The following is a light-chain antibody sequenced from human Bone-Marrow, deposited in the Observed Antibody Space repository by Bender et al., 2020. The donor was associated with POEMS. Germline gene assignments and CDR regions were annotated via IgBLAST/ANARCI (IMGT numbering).Light chain of an antibody. CDR3: SSYAGTNTYV. J-gene: IGLJ1*01. CDR1: NSDVGGYNY. CDR2: DVT. Sequence: QSALTQPPSASGSPGQSVTISCTGTNSDVGGYNYVSWYQQHPGKAPKLMIYDVTKRPSGVPDRFSGSKSGNTASLIVSGLQVEDEADYYCSSYAGTNTYVFGTGTNVAVL. V-gene: IGLV2-8*01.